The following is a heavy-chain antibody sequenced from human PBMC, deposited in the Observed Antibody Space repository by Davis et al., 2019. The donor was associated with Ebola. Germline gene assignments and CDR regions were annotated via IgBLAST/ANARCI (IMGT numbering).Heavy chain of an antibody. J-gene: IGHJ5*02. D-gene: IGHD2-2*01. Sequence: SGPTLVKPTQTLTLTCTFSGFSLSTSGVGVGWIRQPPGKALEWLALIYWNEDKRYSPSLNSRLTITKDTPKNQVVLTMTNMDPVDTATYFCAHYTRFCSSAACPSWFDPWGQGTLVTVSS. V-gene: IGHV2-5*01. CDR3: AHYTRFCSSAACPSWFDP. CDR2: IYWNEDK. CDR1: GFSLSTSGVG.